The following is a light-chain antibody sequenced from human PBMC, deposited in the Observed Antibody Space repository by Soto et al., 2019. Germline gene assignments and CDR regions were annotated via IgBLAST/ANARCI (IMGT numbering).Light chain of an antibody. CDR3: YAAPDNNWV. CDR2: KDT. J-gene: IGLJ3*02. Sequence: SYELTQPSSVSVFPGQTASITCSGDVLAGKYARWFQQKPGQAPLLVIYKDTGRPSGIPERFSGSSSGTTVTLTISGAQVEDEADYYCYAAPDNNWVFGGGTKLTVL. V-gene: IGLV3-27*01. CDR1: VLAGKY.